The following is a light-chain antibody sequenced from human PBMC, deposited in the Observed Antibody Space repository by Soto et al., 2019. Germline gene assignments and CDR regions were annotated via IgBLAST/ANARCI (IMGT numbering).Light chain of an antibody. CDR3: LQHKTYPWT. CDR1: QGIGND. CDR2: AAS. J-gene: IGKJ1*01. V-gene: IGKV1-17*01. Sequence: DIQMTQSPSSLSASVGDRVTITCRASQGIGNDLGWFQQKPGKASKRLIYAASFLQSGVPSRFSGSGSGTEFTLTLSGLQPDDFATYYCLQHKTYPWTFGQGTKVEIK.